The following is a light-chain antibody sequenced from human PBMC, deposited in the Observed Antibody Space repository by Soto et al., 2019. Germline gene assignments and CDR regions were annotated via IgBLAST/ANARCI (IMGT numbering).Light chain of an antibody. CDR1: SSDVGGYNR. CDR3: NSYMPGRKTHVV. CDR2: EVN. Sequence: QSALTQPASVSGSPGQSITISCTGTSSDVGGYNRVSWYQHHPGKAPKLIISEVNNRPSGISDRFSGSRSGNTASLTISGPQAEDEADDYCNSYMPGRKTHVVFGGGTKLTVL. V-gene: IGLV2-14*01. J-gene: IGLJ2*01.